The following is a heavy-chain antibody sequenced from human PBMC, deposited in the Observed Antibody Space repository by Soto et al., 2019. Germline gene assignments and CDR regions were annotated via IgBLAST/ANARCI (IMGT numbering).Heavy chain of an antibody. CDR3: TTDPGDYEDF. CDR1: GITFTNAW. V-gene: IGHV3-15*01. D-gene: IGHD4-17*01. J-gene: IGHJ4*02. Sequence: EVQLVESGGDLVKPGGCLRLSCAASGITFTNAWMSRVRQAPGKGLEWVGRIKSRVDGGAADYAAPVRGRFTISRDDSTDTLFLQMNNLEAEDTAVYYCTTDPGDYEDFWGQGTLVTVSS. CDR2: IKSRVDGGAA.